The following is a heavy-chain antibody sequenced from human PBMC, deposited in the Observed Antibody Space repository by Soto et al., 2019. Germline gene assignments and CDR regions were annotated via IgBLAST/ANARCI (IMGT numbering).Heavy chain of an antibody. CDR3: ARGSSSWTPPYYFDY. CDR1: GFTFSSYA. Sequence: GGSLRLSCAASGFTFSSYAMHWVRQAPGKGLEWVAVISYDGSNKYYADSVKGRFTISRDNSKNTLYLQMNSPRAEDTAVYYSARGSSSWTPPYYFDYWGQGTLVTVSS. CDR2: ISYDGSNK. J-gene: IGHJ4*02. D-gene: IGHD6-13*01. V-gene: IGHV3-30-3*01.